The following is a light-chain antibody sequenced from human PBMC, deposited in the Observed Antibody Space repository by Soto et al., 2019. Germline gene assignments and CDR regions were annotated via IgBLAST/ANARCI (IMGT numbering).Light chain of an antibody. V-gene: IGKV1-5*03. CDR3: QKYNSYPWT. CDR1: QSFSSW. CDR2: KAS. Sequence: DIQMTQSPSTLSASVGDRVTLTCRASQSFSSWLAWHQQKPGKAPKLLIYKASTLETEVPSRFSGRGSGTEFTLTHSSLQSYDFGTYYCQKYNSYPWTFGQGTKVEIK. J-gene: IGKJ1*01.